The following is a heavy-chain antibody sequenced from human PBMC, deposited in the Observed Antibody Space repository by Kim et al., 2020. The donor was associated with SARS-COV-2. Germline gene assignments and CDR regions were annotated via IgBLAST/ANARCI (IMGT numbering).Heavy chain of an antibody. CDR3: ARFHGAFYRGMDA. Sequence: ADSVKGRFNMSRDYAKNTLYLQMNSLRAEDTALYYCARFHGAFYRGMDAWGQGTTVTVSS. J-gene: IGHJ6*02. V-gene: IGHV3-74*01. D-gene: IGHD2-8*01.